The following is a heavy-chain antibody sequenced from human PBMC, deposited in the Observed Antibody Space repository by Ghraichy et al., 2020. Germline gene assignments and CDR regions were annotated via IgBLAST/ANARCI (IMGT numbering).Heavy chain of an antibody. Sequence: SETLSLTCTVSGGSISSYYWSWIRQPPGKGLEWIGYIYYSGSTNYNPSLKSRVTISVDTSKNQFSLKLSSVTAADTAVYYCARDLYSRSSEWGGMDVWGQGTTVTVSS. D-gene: IGHD1-26*01. J-gene: IGHJ6*02. V-gene: IGHV4-59*01. CDR2: IYYSGST. CDR3: ARDLYSRSSEWGGMDV. CDR1: GGSISSYY.